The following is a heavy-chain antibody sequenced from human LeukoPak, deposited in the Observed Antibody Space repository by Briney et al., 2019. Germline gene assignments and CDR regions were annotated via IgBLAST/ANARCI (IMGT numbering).Heavy chain of an antibody. V-gene: IGHV7-4-1*02. CDR3: ARDSIEMATTAYYYYMDV. CDR1: GYTFTSYA. Sequence: GASVKVSCKHSGYTFTSYAMNWMRQAPGQGLEWMGWINTNTGNPTYAQGFTGRFVFSLDTSVSTAYLQISSLKAEDTAVYYCARDSIEMATTAYYYYMDVWGKGTTVTVSS. J-gene: IGHJ6*03. CDR2: INTNTGNP. D-gene: IGHD5-24*01.